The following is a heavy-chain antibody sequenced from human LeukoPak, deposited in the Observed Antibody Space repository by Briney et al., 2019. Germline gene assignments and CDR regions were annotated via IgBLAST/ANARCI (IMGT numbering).Heavy chain of an antibody. D-gene: IGHD2-15*01. J-gene: IGHJ5*02. CDR1: GFTFSSYS. CDR3: ARVRSSSRFDP. CDR2: ISSSSYI. Sequence: GGSLRLSCAASGFTFSSYSMNWVRQAPGKGLEWVSSISSSSYIYYADSVKGRFTISRDNAKNSLYLQMNSLRAEDTAVYYCARVRSSSRFDPWGQGTLVTVSS. V-gene: IGHV3-21*01.